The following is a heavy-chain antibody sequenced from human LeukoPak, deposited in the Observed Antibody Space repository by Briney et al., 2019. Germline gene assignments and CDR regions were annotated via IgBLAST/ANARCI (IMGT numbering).Heavy chain of an antibody. D-gene: IGHD6-13*01. Sequence: GGSLRLSCAASGFTFSTYAMHWVRQPPGKGLEYVSAISSNGGSTYYANSVKGRFTISRDNSKNTLYLQMGSLRAEDMAVYYCAGDPSYAAAGPFDYWGQGTLVTVSS. CDR3: AGDPSYAAAGPFDY. V-gene: IGHV3-64*01. J-gene: IGHJ4*02. CDR2: ISSNGGST. CDR1: GFTFSTYA.